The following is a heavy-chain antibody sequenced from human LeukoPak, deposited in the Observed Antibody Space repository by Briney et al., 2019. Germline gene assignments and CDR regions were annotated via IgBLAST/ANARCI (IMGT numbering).Heavy chain of an antibody. CDR3: AKSNGYGLIDI. V-gene: IGHV4-59*12. D-gene: IGHD3-10*01. CDR1: GLTFSNYG. CDR2: IFYSGST. Sequence: PGGSLRLSCVASGLTFSNYGISWVRQPPGKGLEWIGNIFYSGSTYYGPSLKSRLTISLDTSRNQFSLKLNSVTAADTAVYYCAKSNGYGLIDIWGQGTMVTVSS. J-gene: IGHJ3*02.